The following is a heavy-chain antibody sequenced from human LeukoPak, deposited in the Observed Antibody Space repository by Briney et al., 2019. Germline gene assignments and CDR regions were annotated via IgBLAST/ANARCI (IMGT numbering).Heavy chain of an antibody. Sequence: SETLSLTCAVYGGSFSGYYWSWIRQPPGKGLEWIGRIYTSGSTNYNPSLKSRVTISVDTSKNQFSLKLSSVTAADTAVYYCAREWFGELFPKNWFDPWGQGTLVTVSS. CDR1: GGSFSGYY. V-gene: IGHV4-4*08. D-gene: IGHD3-10*01. CDR2: IYTSGST. CDR3: AREWFGELFPKNWFDP. J-gene: IGHJ5*02.